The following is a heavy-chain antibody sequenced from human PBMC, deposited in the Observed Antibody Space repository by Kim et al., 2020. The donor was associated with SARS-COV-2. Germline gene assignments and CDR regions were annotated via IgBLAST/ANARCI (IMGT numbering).Heavy chain of an antibody. CDR2: IYYSGST. J-gene: IGHJ4*02. V-gene: IGHV4-39*01. CDR1: GGSISSSSYY. CDR3: ARQALSFGELLN. Sequence: SETLSLTCTVSGGSISSSSYYWGWIRQPPGKGLEWIGSIYYSGSTYYNPSLKSRVTISVDTSKNQFSLKLSSVTAADTAVYYCARQALSFGELLNWGQGTLVTVSS. D-gene: IGHD3-10*01.